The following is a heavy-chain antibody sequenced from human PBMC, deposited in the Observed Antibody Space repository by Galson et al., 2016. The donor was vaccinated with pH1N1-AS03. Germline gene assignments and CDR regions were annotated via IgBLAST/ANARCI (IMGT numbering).Heavy chain of an antibody. CDR1: GGSISSGDHY. Sequence: LSLTCSVSGGSISSGDHYWSWIRQSPGKGLGWIGYIYYTGTTYYNPSLKSRVTISVDTSKNQFSLKVTSVTAADTAVYYCASWALSCSTANCWGAYYFDYRGQGTLVTVSS. V-gene: IGHV4-30-4*01. CDR3: ASWALSCSTANCWGAYYFDY. J-gene: IGHJ4*02. CDR2: IYYTGTT. D-gene: IGHD2-2*01.